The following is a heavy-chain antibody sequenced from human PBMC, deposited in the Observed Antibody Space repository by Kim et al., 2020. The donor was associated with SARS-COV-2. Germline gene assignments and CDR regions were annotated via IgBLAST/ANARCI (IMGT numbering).Heavy chain of an antibody. CDR1: GFTFNDYY. Sequence: GGSLRLSCAASGFTFNDYYMSWIRQAPGKGLEWLSYISSSGTYTLYADSMKGRFTISRDNAKNSLYLQMNSLRAEDTAVYYCARVAVTTDWYFDLWGRGTLVTVSS. CDR2: ISSSGTYT. CDR3: ARVAVTTDWYFDL. D-gene: IGHD4-17*01. J-gene: IGHJ2*01. V-gene: IGHV3-11*05.